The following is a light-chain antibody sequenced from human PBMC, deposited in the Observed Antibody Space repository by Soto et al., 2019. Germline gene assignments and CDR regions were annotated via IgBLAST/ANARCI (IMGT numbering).Light chain of an antibody. Sequence: HSALTQPASGSGSPGQSITISCTGTSSDVGSYNLVSWYQQHPGKAPKLMIYEGSKRPSGVSNRFSGSKSGNTASLTISGLQAEDEADYYCCSYAGSSTLVFGGGTKLTVL. CDR1: SSDVGSYNL. J-gene: IGLJ2*01. CDR2: EGS. V-gene: IGLV2-23*01. CDR3: CSYAGSSTLV.